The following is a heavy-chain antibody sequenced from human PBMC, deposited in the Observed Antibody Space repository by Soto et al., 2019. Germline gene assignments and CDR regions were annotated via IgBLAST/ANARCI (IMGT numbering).Heavy chain of an antibody. J-gene: IGHJ6*02. D-gene: IGHD6-19*01. V-gene: IGHV1-2*04. CDR1: GYTFTDYY. Sequence: GASVKVSCKASGYTFTDYYIHWVRQAPGQGLEWMGWINPNSGGTNYAQKFQGWVTMTRDTSISTAYMELSSLRSDDTAVYYCAIPLLAVAGSRPYGMDVWGQGTTVTVSS. CDR3: AIPLLAVAGSRPYGMDV. CDR2: INPNSGGT.